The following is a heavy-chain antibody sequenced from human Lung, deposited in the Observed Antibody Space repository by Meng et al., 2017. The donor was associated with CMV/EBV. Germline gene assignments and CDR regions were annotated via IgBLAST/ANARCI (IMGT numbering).Heavy chain of an antibody. D-gene: IGHD6-19*01. CDR1: GFDL. CDR3: ARAVSAVADSPFDY. CDR2: ISYDESKK. J-gene: IGHJ4*02. V-gene: IGHV3-30-3*01. Sequence: LYCAASGFDLQWVRQAPGKGLEWVEVISYDESKKYYADSVKGRFTISRDNFKDTLYLQMNSLRVDDTAVYYCARAVSAVADSPFDYWGRGALVTVSS.